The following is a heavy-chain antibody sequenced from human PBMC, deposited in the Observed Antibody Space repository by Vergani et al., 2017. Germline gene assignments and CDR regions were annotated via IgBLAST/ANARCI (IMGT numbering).Heavy chain of an antibody. D-gene: IGHD6-25*01. CDR3: ARLDRSGNEAGPAYT. Sequence: EVQLVQSGAEVKKPGESLKISCKGSGYSFTSYWIGWVRQMPGKGLEWMGIIYPGDSDTRYSPSFQGQVTISADKSISTAYMELSRLRSDDTAVYYCARLDRSGNEAGPAYTWGQGTLVTVSS. CDR1: GYSFTSYW. J-gene: IGHJ5*02. V-gene: IGHV5-51*01. CDR2: IYPGDSDT.